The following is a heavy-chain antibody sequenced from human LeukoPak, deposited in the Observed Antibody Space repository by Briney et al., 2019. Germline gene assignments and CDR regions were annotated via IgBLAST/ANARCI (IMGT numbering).Heavy chain of an antibody. Sequence: PSETLSLTCTVSGGSISNYYWTWIREPPGKGLEGIGNVYNDVSTNYNPSLKSRVTISVDTSKNQFSLKLSFVTAADTAVYYCARPTHSGTSYDAFGIWGQGTMVTVSS. D-gene: IGHD1-26*01. J-gene: IGHJ3*02. V-gene: IGHV4-59*08. CDR1: GGSISNYY. CDR3: ARPTHSGTSYDAFGI. CDR2: VYNDVST.